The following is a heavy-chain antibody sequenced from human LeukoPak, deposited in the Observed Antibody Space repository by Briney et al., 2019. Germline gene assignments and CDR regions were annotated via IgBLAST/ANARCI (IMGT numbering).Heavy chain of an antibody. Sequence: SETLSLTCKVSGGSLSSSTHYWVWIRQPPGKGLEWIGEINHSGSTNYNPSLKSRVTISVDTSKNQFPLILSSVTAADTAVYYCARRGVGADPWGQGTLVTVSS. CDR3: ARRGVGADP. J-gene: IGHJ5*02. V-gene: IGHV4-39*06. CDR2: INHSGST. D-gene: IGHD1-26*01. CDR1: GGSLSSSTHY.